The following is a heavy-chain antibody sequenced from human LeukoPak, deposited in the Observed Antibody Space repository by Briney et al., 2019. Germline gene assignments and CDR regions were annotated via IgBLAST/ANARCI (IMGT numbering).Heavy chain of an antibody. D-gene: IGHD4-4*01. Sequence: GGSLRPSCAASGFTFSSYGMHWVRQAPGKGLEWVALISHDGSNKYYADSVKGRFTISRDNSKNTLYLQLNSLRAEDTAMYYCAKDLYSNYCFDYWGQGTLVTVSS. V-gene: IGHV3-30*18. CDR3: AKDLYSNYCFDY. CDR1: GFTFSSYG. J-gene: IGHJ4*02. CDR2: ISHDGSNK.